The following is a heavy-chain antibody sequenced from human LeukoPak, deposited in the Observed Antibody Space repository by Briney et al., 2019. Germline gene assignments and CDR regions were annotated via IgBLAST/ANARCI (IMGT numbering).Heavy chain of an antibody. CDR1: GYTLTELS. V-gene: IGHV1-24*01. Sequence: ASVKVSCKVSGYTLTELSMHWVRQAPGKGLEWMGRFDPEDGETIYTQKFQGRVTMTADTSTDTVYMELSSLRSEDTAVYYCATEGKMVRGVYTDYWGQGTLVTVSS. D-gene: IGHD3-10*01. CDR2: FDPEDGET. CDR3: ATEGKMVRGVYTDY. J-gene: IGHJ4*02.